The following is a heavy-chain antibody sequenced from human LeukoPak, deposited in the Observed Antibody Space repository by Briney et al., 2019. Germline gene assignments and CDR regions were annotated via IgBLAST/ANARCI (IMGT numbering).Heavy chain of an antibody. Sequence: GGSLRLSCAASGFTFSSYSMNWVRQAPGKGLEWASYISSSSSTIYYADSVKGRFTISRDNAKNSLYLQMNSLRAEDTAVYYCARDAVVRGYFDYWGQGTLVTVSS. CDR2: ISSSSSTI. J-gene: IGHJ4*02. V-gene: IGHV3-48*01. CDR1: GFTFSSYS. CDR3: ARDAVVRGYFDY. D-gene: IGHD3-10*01.